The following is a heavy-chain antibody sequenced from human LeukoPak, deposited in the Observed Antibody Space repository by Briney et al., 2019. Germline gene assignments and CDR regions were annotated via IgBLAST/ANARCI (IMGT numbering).Heavy chain of an antibody. V-gene: IGHV1-8*01. D-gene: IGHD2-15*01. CDR2: MNPNSGNT. J-gene: IGHJ4*02. Sequence: ASVKVSCKASGYTFTSYDINWVRQATGQGLEWMGWMNPNSGNTGYAQKFQGRVTMTRNTSISTAYMELSSLRSEDTAVYYCARTFSCSGGSCYSPFDYWGQGTLVTVS. CDR1: GYTFTSYD. CDR3: ARTFSCSGGSCYSPFDY.